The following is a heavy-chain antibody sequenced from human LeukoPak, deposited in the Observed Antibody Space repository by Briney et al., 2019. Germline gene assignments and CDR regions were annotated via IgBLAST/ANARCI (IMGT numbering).Heavy chain of an antibody. CDR2: ISITGSTI. V-gene: IGHV3-48*03. J-gene: IGHJ1*01. CDR1: GFTFSSYE. Sequence: GGCLRLSCAASGFTFSSYEMNWVRQAPGKGLEWVSYISITGSTIYYADSVKGRFTISRDNAKNSLYLQMNSLRAEDTAVYYCARDFGYCSGGSCQKPADYFQHWGQGTLVTVSS. CDR3: ARDFGYCSGGSCQKPADYFQH. D-gene: IGHD2-15*01.